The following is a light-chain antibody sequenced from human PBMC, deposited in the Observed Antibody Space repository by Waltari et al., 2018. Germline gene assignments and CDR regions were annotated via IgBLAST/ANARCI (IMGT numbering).Light chain of an antibody. Sequence: VLTQSPGTLALSPGERDTLSCRASQSVSSSSLAWYQQKPGQAPSLLIYGASSRATGIPDMFSGSGSATDFTLTISRLEPEDFAVYYCQQYGISPWTFGQGTKVEIK. CDR2: GAS. V-gene: IGKV3-20*01. J-gene: IGKJ1*01. CDR3: QQYGISPWT. CDR1: QSVSSSS.